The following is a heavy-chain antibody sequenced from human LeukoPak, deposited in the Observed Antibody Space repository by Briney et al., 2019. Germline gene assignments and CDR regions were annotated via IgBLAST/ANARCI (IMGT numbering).Heavy chain of an antibody. V-gene: IGHV1-69*04. CDR1: GGTFSSYA. J-gene: IGHJ4*02. CDR2: IIPILGIA. D-gene: IGHD4-17*01. CDR3: ARESRDYGDQTDY. Sequence: ASVKVSCKASGGTFSSYAISWVRQAPGQGLEWMGRIIPILGIANYAQKFQGRVTITADKSTSTAYMELSSLRPEDTAVYYCARESRDYGDQTDYWGQGTLVTVSS.